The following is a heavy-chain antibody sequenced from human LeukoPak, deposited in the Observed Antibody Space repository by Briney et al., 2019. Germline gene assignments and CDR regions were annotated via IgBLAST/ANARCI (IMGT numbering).Heavy chain of an antibody. V-gene: IGHV4-39*07. J-gene: IGHJ4*02. CDR1: GGSISSSSYY. CDR2: IYYSGST. D-gene: IGHD6-6*01. Sequence: SETLSLTCTVSGGSISSSSYYWGWIRQPPGKGLEWIGTIYYSGSTYYNPSLKSRVTISVDTSKNQFSLKLSPVTAADTALYYCARLPGSSVLSYYFDYWGQGTLVTVSS. CDR3: ARLPGSSVLSYYFDY.